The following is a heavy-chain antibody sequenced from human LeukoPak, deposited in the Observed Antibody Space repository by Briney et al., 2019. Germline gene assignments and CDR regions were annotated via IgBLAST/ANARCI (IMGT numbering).Heavy chain of an antibody. V-gene: IGHV3-7*01. CDR1: GGSISSSNW. CDR2: IKQDGSEK. Sequence: PSGTLSLTCAVSGGSISSSNWWSWVRQPPGKGLEWVANIKQDGSEKYYVDSVKGRFTISRDNSKNTLYLQMNSLRAEDTAVYYCTRDPTPGTFDIWGQGTMVTVSS. J-gene: IGHJ3*02. CDR3: TRDPTPGTFDI.